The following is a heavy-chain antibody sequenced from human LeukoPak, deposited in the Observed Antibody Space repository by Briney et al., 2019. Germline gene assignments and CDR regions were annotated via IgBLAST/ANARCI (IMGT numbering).Heavy chain of an antibody. CDR3: AKAVSPVDVGY. Sequence: GGSLRLSCAASGFTFSSYAMSWVRQAPGKGLEWVSAISGSGDSTYYADTVKGRFTISRDNSKNTLNLRMNSLRAEDTAVYFCAKAVSPVDVGYWGRGTLVTVSS. CDR2: ISGSGDST. D-gene: IGHD5-12*01. CDR1: GFTFSSYA. J-gene: IGHJ4*02. V-gene: IGHV3-23*01.